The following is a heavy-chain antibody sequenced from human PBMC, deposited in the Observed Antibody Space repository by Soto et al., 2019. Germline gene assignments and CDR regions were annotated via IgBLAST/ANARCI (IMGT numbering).Heavy chain of an antibody. D-gene: IGHD6-13*01. CDR2: ISSSSSTI. CDR1: GFTFSSYS. J-gene: IGHJ4*02. V-gene: IGHV3-48*02. Sequence: EVQLVESGGGLVQPGGSLRLSCAASGFTFSSYSMNWVRQAPGKGLEWVSYISSSSSTIYYADSVKGRFTISRDNAKNSLYLQMNSLRDDATAVYYCARALPRSSSKFDYWGQGTLVTVSS. CDR3: ARALPRSSSKFDY.